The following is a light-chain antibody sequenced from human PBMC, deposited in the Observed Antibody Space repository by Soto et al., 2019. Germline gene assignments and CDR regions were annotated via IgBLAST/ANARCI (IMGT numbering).Light chain of an antibody. V-gene: IGLV2-14*03. CDR3: SSYTSSTTPYV. CDR2: DVS. CDR1: SSDVGGFNF. Sequence: QSALTQPASVSGSPGQSITISCTGTSSDVGGFNFVSWYQHHPGKAPKLMIYDVSNWPSGVSTRFSGSKSGDTASLTISGLQAEDEADYYCSSYTSSTTPYVFGTGTKVTVL. J-gene: IGLJ1*01.